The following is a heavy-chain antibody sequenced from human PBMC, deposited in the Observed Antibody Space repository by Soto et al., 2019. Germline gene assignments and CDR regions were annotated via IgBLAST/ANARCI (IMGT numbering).Heavy chain of an antibody. CDR1: GGTFSSYA. Sequence: QVQLVQSGAEVKKPGSSVKVSCKASGGTFSSYAISWVRQAPGQGLEWMGGIIPIFGTANYAQKFQCRVTITADESTSTAYMELSSLRSEDTAVYYCARDHNYDSSGYHPYYYGMDVWGQGTTVTVSS. CDR3: ARDHNYDSSGYHPYYYGMDV. V-gene: IGHV1-69*01. J-gene: IGHJ6*02. CDR2: IIPIFGTA. D-gene: IGHD3-22*01.